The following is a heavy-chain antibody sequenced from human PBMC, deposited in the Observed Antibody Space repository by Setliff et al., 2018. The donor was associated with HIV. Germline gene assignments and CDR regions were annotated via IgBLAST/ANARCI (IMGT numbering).Heavy chain of an antibody. V-gene: IGHV4-34*01. CDR3: ARSTVGAGASFP. D-gene: IGHD1-26*01. CDR2: ISHSGNT. Sequence: SETLSLTCAVYGGSLSGYYWTWIRQPPGKGPEWIGCISHSGNTNFNPSLNSRVTISLDTSKNQFSLRLTSLTAADTAIYYCARSTVGAGASFPWGRGILVTVSS. CDR1: GGSLSGYY. J-gene: IGHJ5*02.